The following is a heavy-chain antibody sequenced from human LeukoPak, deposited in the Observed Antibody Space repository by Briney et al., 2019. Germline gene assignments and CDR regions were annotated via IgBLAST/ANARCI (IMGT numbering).Heavy chain of an antibody. CDR3: ARDRHLDY. CDR1: GFTFSSYW. Sequence: GGSLRLSCASSGFTFSSYWMSWVRQAPGKGLEWVAIIKQDGSEKYYVGSVKGRFTISRDNAKNSLYLQMNSLRAEDTAMYYCARDRHLDYWGQGTLVTVSS. J-gene: IGHJ4*02. V-gene: IGHV3-7*01. CDR2: IKQDGSEK.